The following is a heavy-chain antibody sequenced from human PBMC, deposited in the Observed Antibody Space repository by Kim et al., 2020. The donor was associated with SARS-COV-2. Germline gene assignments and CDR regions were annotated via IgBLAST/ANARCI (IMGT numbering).Heavy chain of an antibody. D-gene: IGHD3-3*01. V-gene: IGHV3-30*03. CDR3: ATSGYYYYYYYYGMDV. J-gene: IGHJ6*02. Sequence: SVKGRFTISRDNSKNTLYLQMNSLRAEDTAVYYCATSGYYYYYYYYGMDVWGQGTTVTVSS.